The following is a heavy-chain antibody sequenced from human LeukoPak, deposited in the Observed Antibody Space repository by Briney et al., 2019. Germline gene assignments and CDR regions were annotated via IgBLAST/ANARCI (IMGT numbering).Heavy chain of an antibody. D-gene: IGHD5-24*01. Sequence: KPSEPLSLTCPVSGGSISSYYWSWIRQPPGKGLEWIGYIYYSGSTNYNPSLKSRVTISIDTSKNQFSLKLSSVTAADTAVYYCARRRGDGYSDIWGQGTMVTVFS. J-gene: IGHJ3*02. CDR3: ARRRGDGYSDI. CDR2: IYYSGST. V-gene: IGHV4-59*08. CDR1: GGSISSYY.